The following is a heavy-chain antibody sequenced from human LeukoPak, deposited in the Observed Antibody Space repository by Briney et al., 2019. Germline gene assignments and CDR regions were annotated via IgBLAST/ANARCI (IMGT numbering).Heavy chain of an antibody. Sequence: GGSLRLSCAASGFTFSSYAMSWVRQAPGKGLEWVSAISGSGDITYYADSVEGRFTIPRDNSKNTLYLQMDSLRAEDTAIYYCAKDRNSGGSCLNGWGQGTLVTVSS. CDR3: AKDRNSGGSCLNG. CDR1: GFTFSSYA. J-gene: IGHJ4*02. CDR2: ISGSGDIT. D-gene: IGHD2-15*01. V-gene: IGHV3-23*01.